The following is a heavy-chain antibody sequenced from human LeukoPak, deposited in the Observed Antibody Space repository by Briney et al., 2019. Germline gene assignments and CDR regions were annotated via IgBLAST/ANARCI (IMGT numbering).Heavy chain of an antibody. J-gene: IGHJ5*02. D-gene: IGHD2-8*01. V-gene: IGHV4-4*07. Sequence: SETLSLTCAVSGGSISSYYWSWIRQPAGKGLEWIGRIYTSGSTNYNPSLKSRVTMSVDTSKNQFSLRLSSVTAADTAVYYCARDRLMVYAGPWFDPWGQGTLVTVSS. CDR3: ARDRLMVYAGPWFDP. CDR2: IYTSGST. CDR1: GGSISSYY.